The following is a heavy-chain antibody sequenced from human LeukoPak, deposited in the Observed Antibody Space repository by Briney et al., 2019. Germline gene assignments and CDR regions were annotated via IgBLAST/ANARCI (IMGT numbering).Heavy chain of an antibody. J-gene: IGHJ5*02. CDR3: ARLAGDYGDYSEFDP. CDR1: GGSISSYY. V-gene: IGHV4-59*08. Sequence: SETLSLTCTVSGGSISSYYWSWIRQPPGKGLEWIGYIYYSGSTYYNPSLKSRVTISVDTSKNQFSLKLSSVTAADTAVYYCARLAGDYGDYSEFDPWGQGTLVTVSS. D-gene: IGHD4-17*01. CDR2: IYYSGST.